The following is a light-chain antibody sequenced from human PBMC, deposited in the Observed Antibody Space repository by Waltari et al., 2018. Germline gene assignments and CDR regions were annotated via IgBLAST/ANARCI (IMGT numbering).Light chain of an antibody. CDR1: SPNIGNYY. CDR2: DNN. V-gene: IGLV1-51*01. J-gene: IGLJ2*01. Sequence: QSVLTQPPSVSAAPGQKVTISCSGSSPNIGNYYVSWYHQFPGAAPKLLIYDNNKRPSGIPDRFAASKSGTSATLGITGLQIGDEADYYCATWDNSLSEVVFGGGTKVTVL. CDR3: ATWDNSLSEVV.